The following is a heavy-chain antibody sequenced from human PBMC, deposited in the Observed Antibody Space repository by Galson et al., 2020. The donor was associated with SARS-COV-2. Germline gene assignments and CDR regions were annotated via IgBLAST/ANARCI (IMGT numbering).Heavy chain of an antibody. Sequence: GESPKISSAASGFTFSSYSMNWLRQAPRKGLEWVSSISSSSSYIYYADSVKGRFTISGDNAKNSLYLQMNSLRAEDTAVYYCARDRARRYYYDSSGGFFDPWGQGTLVTVSS. CDR3: ARDRARRYYYDSSGGFFDP. J-gene: IGHJ5*02. CDR2: ISSSSSYI. D-gene: IGHD3-22*01. V-gene: IGHV3-21*01. CDR1: GFTFSSYS.